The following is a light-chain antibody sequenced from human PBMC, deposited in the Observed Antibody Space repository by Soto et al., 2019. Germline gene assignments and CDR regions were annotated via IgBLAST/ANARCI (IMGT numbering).Light chain of an antibody. Sequence: EIVMTQSPASLSVSPGDGATLSCCASQSVASNAAWYQQKPGQGPRLLIHGASTRVAGVPARFSGSGSGTDFTLTISSLQSEDFAVYYCQPYHSWLPQYTFGQGTKLQIK. CDR2: GAS. V-gene: IGKV3-15*01. CDR3: QPYHSWLPQYT. J-gene: IGKJ2*01. CDR1: QSVASN.